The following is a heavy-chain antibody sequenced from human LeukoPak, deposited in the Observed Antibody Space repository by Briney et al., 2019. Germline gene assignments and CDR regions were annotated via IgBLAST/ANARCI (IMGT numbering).Heavy chain of an antibody. V-gene: IGHV4-59*01. D-gene: IGHD2-15*01. Sequence: KPSETLSLTCTVSGCSISSYYWSWIRQPPGKGLEWIGYIYYSGSTNYNPSLKSRVTISVDTSKNQFSLKLSSVTAADTAVYYCARVTVVAATGYFDLWGRGTLVTVSS. CDR3: ARVTVVAATGYFDL. J-gene: IGHJ2*01. CDR1: GCSISSYY. CDR2: IYYSGST.